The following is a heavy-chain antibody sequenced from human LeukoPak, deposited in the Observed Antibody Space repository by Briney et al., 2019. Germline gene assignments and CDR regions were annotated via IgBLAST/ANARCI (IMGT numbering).Heavy chain of an antibody. CDR2: INPSGGST. D-gene: IGHD5-18*01. J-gene: IGHJ3*02. Sequence: ASVKVSCKASGYTFTSYYMHWVRQAPGQGLEWMGIINPSGGSTSYAQKFQGRVTMTRDTTTSTVYMELSSLRSEDTAVYYCARSADTAMATGAFDIWGQGTMVTVSS. V-gene: IGHV1-46*01. CDR3: ARSADTAMATGAFDI. CDR1: GYTFTSYY.